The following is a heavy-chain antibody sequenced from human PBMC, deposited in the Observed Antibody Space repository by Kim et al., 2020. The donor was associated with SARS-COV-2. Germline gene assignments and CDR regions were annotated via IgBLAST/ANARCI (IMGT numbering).Heavy chain of an antibody. V-gene: IGHV1-3*01. D-gene: IGHD3-10*01. J-gene: IGHJ4*02. CDR1: GYTFTSYA. CDR3: ARDLSTVRGRPLRRDQWFDY. Sequence: ASVKVSCKASGYTFTSYAMHWVRQAPGQRLEWMGWINAGNGNTKYSQKFQGRVTITRDTSASTAYMELSSLRSEDTAVYYCARDLSTVRGRPLRRDQWFDYWGQGTLVTVSS. CDR2: INAGNGNT.